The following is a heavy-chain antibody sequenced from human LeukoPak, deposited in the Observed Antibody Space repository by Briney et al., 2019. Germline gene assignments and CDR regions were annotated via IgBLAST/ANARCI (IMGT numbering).Heavy chain of an antibody. Sequence: SQTLSLTCTVSGGSLSSDDYYWSWIRQPAGKGLEWIGRVYTSGSTNYNPSLRSRVTISVDTSKNQFSLKLSSVTAADTAVYYCARDFRETQRRSMRRYYYYYMDVWGKGTTVTVSS. V-gene: IGHV4-61*02. J-gene: IGHJ6*03. D-gene: IGHD5-24*01. CDR3: ARDFRETQRRSMRRYYYYYMDV. CDR2: VYTSGST. CDR1: GGSLSSDDYY.